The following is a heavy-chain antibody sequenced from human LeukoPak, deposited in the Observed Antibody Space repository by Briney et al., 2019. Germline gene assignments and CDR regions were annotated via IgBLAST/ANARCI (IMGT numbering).Heavy chain of an antibody. J-gene: IGHJ2*01. CDR1: GGSFRDYY. D-gene: IGHD3/OR15-3a*01. V-gene: IGHV4-34*01. CDR2: IKYSGST. CDR3: ARGILGQGYFDL. Sequence: TSETLSLTCVVYGGSFRDYYWSWIRQTPGEGLQWIGGIKYSGSTDYNPSLKSRVTMSIDTSKNQFSLTLTSVTAADTAMYYCARGILGQGYFDLWGRDTLVTVSS.